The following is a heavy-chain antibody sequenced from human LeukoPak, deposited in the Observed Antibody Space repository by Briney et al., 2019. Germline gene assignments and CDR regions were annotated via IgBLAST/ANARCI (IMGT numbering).Heavy chain of an antibody. CDR2: INHSGST. J-gene: IGHJ6*04. V-gene: IGHV4-34*01. CDR3: ARGAAAAGSGSWDV. D-gene: IGHD6-13*01. Sequence: PSETLSLTCAVYGGSFSGYYWSWIRQPPGKGLEWIGEINHSGSTNYNPSLKSRVTISVDTSKNQFSLKLSSVTAADTAVYYCARGAAAAGSGSWDVWGKGTTVTVSS. CDR1: GGSFSGYY.